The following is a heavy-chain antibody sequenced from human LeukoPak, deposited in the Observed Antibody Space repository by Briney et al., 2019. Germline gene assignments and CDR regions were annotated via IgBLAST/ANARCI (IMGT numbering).Heavy chain of an antibody. CDR1: GGSIRAYY. Sequence: PSETLSLTCSVSGGSIRAYYWSWIRQPPGKGLGWIGYIYDSGITNYNPSLQSRVTMSVDTSKNQFSLKLTSVTAADTAMYYCARATNVGYFHYYGMDVWGQGTTVTVSS. CDR3: ARATNVGYFHYYGMDV. J-gene: IGHJ6*02. D-gene: IGHD1-14*01. CDR2: IYDSGIT. V-gene: IGHV4-59*01.